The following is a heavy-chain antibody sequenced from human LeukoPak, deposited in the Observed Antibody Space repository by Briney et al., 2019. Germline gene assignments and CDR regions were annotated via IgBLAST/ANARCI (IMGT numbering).Heavy chain of an antibody. V-gene: IGHV1-18*01. CDR3: ARDSTMVRGVIYQGVWFDP. J-gene: IGHJ5*02. D-gene: IGHD3-10*01. Sequence: VASVTVSCKASGYTFTSYGISWVRQAPGQGLEWMGWISAYNGNTNYAQKLQGRVTMTTDTSTSTAYMELRSLRSDDTAVYYCARDSTMVRGVIYQGVWFDPWGQGTLVTVSS. CDR2: ISAYNGNT. CDR1: GYTFTSYG.